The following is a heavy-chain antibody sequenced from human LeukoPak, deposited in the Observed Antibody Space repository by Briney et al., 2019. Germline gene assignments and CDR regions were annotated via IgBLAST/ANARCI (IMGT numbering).Heavy chain of an antibody. CDR1: GRSFSGYY. CDR3: ARHTRGGMVRGVIIRAFGY. Sequence: PSETLSLTCAVYGRSFSGYYWSWIRQPPGKGLEWIGEINHSGSTNYNPSLKSRVTISVDTSKNQFSLKLGSVTAADTAVYYCARHTRGGMVRGVIIRAFGYWGQGTLVTVSS. CDR2: INHSGST. V-gene: IGHV4-34*01. J-gene: IGHJ4*02. D-gene: IGHD3-10*01.